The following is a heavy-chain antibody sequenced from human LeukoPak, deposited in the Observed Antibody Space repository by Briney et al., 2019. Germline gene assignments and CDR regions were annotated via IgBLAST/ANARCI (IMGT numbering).Heavy chain of an antibody. J-gene: IGHJ6*02. V-gene: IGHV4-59*01. D-gene: IGHD2-15*01. CDR2: IYYSGST. CDR1: GGSISSYY. Sequence: SETLSLTCTVSGGSISSYYWSWIRQPPGKGLEWIGYIYYSGSTNYNPSLKSRVTISVDTSKNQFSLKLSSVTAADTAVYYCAKASCSGGSCYRAPSPSYHGMDVWGQGTTVTVSS. CDR3: AKASCSGGSCYRAPSPSYHGMDV.